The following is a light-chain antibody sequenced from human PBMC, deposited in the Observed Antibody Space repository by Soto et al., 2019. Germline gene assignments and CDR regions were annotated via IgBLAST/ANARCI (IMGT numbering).Light chain of an antibody. CDR1: QSVSSAY. CDR3: QQYGSSSTWT. J-gene: IGKJ1*01. Sequence: EIVLTQSPGTLSLSPGERATLSCRASQSVSSAYLAWYQHKPGQPPTLLIYAASSRVTGIPDRFSGSGSGKDFPLTISRLEPEDFAVYYCQQYGSSSTWTFGQGTKVEIK. V-gene: IGKV3-20*01. CDR2: AAS.